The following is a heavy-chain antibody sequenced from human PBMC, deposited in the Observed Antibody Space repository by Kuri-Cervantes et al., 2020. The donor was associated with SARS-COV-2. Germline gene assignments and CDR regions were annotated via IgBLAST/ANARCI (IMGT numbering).Heavy chain of an antibody. CDR2: IIPIFGTA. J-gene: IGHJ3*02. D-gene: IGHD3-3*01. V-gene: IGHV1-69*06. CDR1: GGTFSSYA. CDR3: ARDAGIFVVVTRNDAFDI. Sequence: SVKVSCKASGGTFSSYAISWVRQAPGQGLEWMGGIIPIFGTANYAQKFQGRVTITADKSTSTAYMELSSLRSEDTAVYYCARDAGIFVVVTRNDAFDIWGQGTMVTVSS.